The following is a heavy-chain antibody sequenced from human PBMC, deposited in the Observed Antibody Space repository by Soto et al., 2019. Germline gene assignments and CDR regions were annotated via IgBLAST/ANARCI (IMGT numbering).Heavy chain of an antibody. J-gene: IGHJ2*01. CDR3: ARDNGDSTPWYFDL. CDR1: GGSISSGGYY. D-gene: IGHD4-17*01. V-gene: IGHV4-31*03. Sequence: QVQLQESGPGLVKPSQTLSLTCTVSGGSISSGGYYWSWIRQHPGKGLEWIGYIYYSGSTYYNPSLKSRVTISVDTSKNQFSLKLSSVTAADTAVDYCARDNGDSTPWYFDLWGRGTLVTVSS. CDR2: IYYSGST.